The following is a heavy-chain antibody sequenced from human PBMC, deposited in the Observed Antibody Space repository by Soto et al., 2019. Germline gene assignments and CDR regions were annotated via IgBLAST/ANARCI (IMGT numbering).Heavy chain of an antibody. J-gene: IGHJ4*02. V-gene: IGHV1-2*02. CDR3: ARTTAVPNSLRSRYFFDY. D-gene: IGHD4-17*01. CDR2: MNPRSGGS. CDR1: GYTFTNYY. Sequence: ASVKVSCKASGYTFTNYYMHWLRQAPGQGLEWMGWMNPRSGGSKYAQAFQDRVTMTRDASISTAYMEMTSLRHGDTALYYCARTTAVPNSLRSRYFFDYWGQGTLVTVSS.